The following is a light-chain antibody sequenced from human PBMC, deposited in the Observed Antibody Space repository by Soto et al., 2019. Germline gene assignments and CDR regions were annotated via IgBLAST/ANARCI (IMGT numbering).Light chain of an antibody. CDR2: EVN. Sequence: QSALTQPASVSGSPGQSITISCTGISSDVAGSNYVSWYQHHPGKAPKLIIYEVNNRPSGVSNRFSGSKSGNTASLTISGLQAEDEADYYCSSYTSSSTLYVFGSGTKVNV. J-gene: IGLJ1*01. V-gene: IGLV2-14*01. CDR1: SSDVAGSNY. CDR3: SSYTSSSTLYV.